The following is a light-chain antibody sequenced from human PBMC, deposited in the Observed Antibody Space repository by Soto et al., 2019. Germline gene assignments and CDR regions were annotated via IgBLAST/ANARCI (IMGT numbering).Light chain of an antibody. CDR3: QQYGSSPRT. CDR1: QSVRGSS. J-gene: IGKJ1*01. V-gene: IGKV3-20*01. CDR2: GAS. Sequence: EIVLTQSPGTLSLSPGERATLSCWARQSVRGSSLAWYQQKPGQAPRLLIYGASTRATGIPDRFSGSGSGTDFTLTINRLVHEDFSVYYCQQYGSSPRTFGQGTQVEIK.